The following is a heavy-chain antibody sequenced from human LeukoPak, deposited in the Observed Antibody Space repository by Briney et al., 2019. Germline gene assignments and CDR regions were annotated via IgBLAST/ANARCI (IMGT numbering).Heavy chain of an antibody. CDR1: GDSIRSGGYY. CDR3: ARHFHGDPQTYHFDF. CDR2: IYSGGNT. D-gene: IGHD2-21*02. V-gene: IGHV4-31*03. Sequence: SETLSLTCTVSGDSIRSGGYYWNWIRQAPGKGLEWLGYIYSGGNTYYNPSLKSRGGISLDKSKSQFSLRLSSATAADTAIYYCARHFHGDPQTYHFDFWGQGILVTVSS. J-gene: IGHJ4*02.